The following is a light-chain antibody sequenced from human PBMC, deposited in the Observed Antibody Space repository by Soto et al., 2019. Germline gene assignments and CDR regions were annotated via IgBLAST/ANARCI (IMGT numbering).Light chain of an antibody. CDR1: SSDVGSYNP. Sequence: QSALTQPASVSGSPGQSITISCTGTSSDVGSYNPVSWYQQHPGKAPKLMIYEVSKRPSGVSNRFSGSKSGNTASLTISGLQAEDEADYYCCSYAGIKSVVFGGGTKLTVL. J-gene: IGLJ2*01. V-gene: IGLV2-23*02. CDR3: CSYAGIKSVV. CDR2: EVS.